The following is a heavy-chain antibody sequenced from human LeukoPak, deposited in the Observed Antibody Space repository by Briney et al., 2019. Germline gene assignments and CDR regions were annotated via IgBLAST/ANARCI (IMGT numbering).Heavy chain of an antibody. CDR2: TYYRTKWYN. V-gene: IGHV6-1*01. J-gene: IGHJ4*02. CDR3: ARARESSSGWPAFHY. D-gene: IGHD6-19*01. Sequence: SQTLSLTCAISGDSVSSKSAAWNWIRQSPSRGLEWLGRTYYRTKWYNDYAVSVRSRVGINPDTTKNQFSLHLNSVTPDDTAVYYCARARESSSGWPAFHYWGQGTLVAVSS. CDR1: GDSVSSKSAA.